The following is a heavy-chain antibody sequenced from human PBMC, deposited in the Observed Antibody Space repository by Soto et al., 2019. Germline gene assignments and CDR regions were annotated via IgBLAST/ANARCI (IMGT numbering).Heavy chain of an antibody. J-gene: IGHJ4*02. V-gene: IGHV4-59*01. D-gene: IGHD5-18*01. CDR3: ARGRIQLWHPFDY. Sequence: PSETLSLTCTVSGGSISSYYWSWIRQPPGKGLEWIGYIYYSGSTNYNPSLKSRVTISVDTSKNQFSLKLSSVTAVDTAVYYCARGRIQLWHPFDYWGQGTLVTVSS. CDR1: GGSISSYY. CDR2: IYYSGST.